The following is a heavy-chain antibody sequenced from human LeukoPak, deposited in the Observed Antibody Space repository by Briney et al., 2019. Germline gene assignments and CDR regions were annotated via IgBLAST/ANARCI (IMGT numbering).Heavy chain of an antibody. J-gene: IGHJ5*02. CDR1: GFTFSSYA. D-gene: IGHD6-19*01. Sequence: GGSLRLSCAASGFTFSSYAMHWVRQAPGKGLEWVAVISYDGSNKYYADSVKGRFTISRDNAKNSLYLQMNSLRAEDTAVYYCARGGGYSSAMFDPWGQGTLVTVSS. V-gene: IGHV3-30-3*01. CDR2: ISYDGSNK. CDR3: ARGGGYSSAMFDP.